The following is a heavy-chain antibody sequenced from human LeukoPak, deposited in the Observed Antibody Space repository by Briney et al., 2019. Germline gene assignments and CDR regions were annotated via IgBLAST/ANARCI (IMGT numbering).Heavy chain of an antibody. D-gene: IGHD3-10*01. CDR3: ARRVTTRGYYYYMDV. J-gene: IGHJ6*03. V-gene: IGHV4-59*08. CDR2: IYYSGST. Sequence: PSETLSLTCTVPGGSISSYYWSWIRQPPGKGLEWIGYIYYSGSTNYNPSLKSRVTISVDTSKNQFSLKLSSVTAADTAVYYCARRVTTRGYYYYMDVWGKGTTVTVSS. CDR1: GGSISSYY.